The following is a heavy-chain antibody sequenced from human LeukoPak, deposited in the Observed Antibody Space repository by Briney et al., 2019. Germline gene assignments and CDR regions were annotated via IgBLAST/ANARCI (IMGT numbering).Heavy chain of an antibody. CDR3: ARGSSWHLAFDY. CDR1: GGSISSYC. D-gene: IGHD6-13*01. Sequence: SETLSLTCTVSGGSISSYCWSWIRQPPGKGLEWIGYIYYSGSTNYNPSLKSRVTISVDTSKNQFSLKLSSVTAADTAVYYCARGSSWHLAFDYWGQGTLVTVSS. CDR2: IYYSGST. J-gene: IGHJ4*02. V-gene: IGHV4-59*01.